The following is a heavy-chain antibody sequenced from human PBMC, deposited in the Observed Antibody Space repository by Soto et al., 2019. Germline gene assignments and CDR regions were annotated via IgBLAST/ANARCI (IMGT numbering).Heavy chain of an antibody. J-gene: IGHJ3*02. CDR1: GHTFTSHY. CDR3: ATPGGYNYDAFDI. D-gene: IGHD5-12*01. V-gene: IGHV1-46*01. Sequence: GASVKVSCKASGHTFTSHYMHWVRQAPGHGLGWMGIINPSGGSTSYAQKSQGRVTMTRDTSTSTVYMELSSLRSEDTAVYYCATPGGYNYDAFDIWGQGTMVTVS. CDR2: INPSGGST.